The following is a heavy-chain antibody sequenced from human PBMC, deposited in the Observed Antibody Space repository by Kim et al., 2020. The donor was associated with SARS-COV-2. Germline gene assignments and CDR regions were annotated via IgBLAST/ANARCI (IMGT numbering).Heavy chain of an antibody. Sequence: SETLSLTCAVYGGSFSGYYWSWIRQPPGKGLEWIGEINHSGSTNYNPSLKSRVTISVDTSKNQFSLKLSSVTAADTAVYYCARWESYYYDSSGYYQGFDYWGQGTLVTVSS. V-gene: IGHV4-34*01. D-gene: IGHD3-22*01. J-gene: IGHJ4*02. CDR2: INHSGST. CDR3: ARWESYYYDSSGYYQGFDY. CDR1: GGSFSGYY.